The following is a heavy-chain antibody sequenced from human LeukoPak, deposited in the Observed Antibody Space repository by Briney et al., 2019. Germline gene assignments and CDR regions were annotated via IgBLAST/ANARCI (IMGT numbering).Heavy chain of an antibody. CDR2: INPSGGST. CDR3: ARVMSRDGYKLDY. Sequence: ASVKVSCKASGYTFTGYYIHWVRQAPGQGLEWMGIINPSGGSTSYAQKFQGRVTMTRDTSTSTVYMELSSLRSEDTAVYYCARVMSRDGYKLDYWGQGTLVTVSS. D-gene: IGHD5-24*01. J-gene: IGHJ4*02. CDR1: GYTFTGYY. V-gene: IGHV1-46*01.